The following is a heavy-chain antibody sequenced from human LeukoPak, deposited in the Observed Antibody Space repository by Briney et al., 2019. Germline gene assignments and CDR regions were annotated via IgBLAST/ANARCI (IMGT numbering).Heavy chain of an antibody. V-gene: IGHV3-11*04. Sequence: PGGSLRLSCAASGFTFSDYYMSWIRQAPGKGLEWVSYISSSGSTIYYADSVKGRFTISRDNAKNSLYLQMNSLRAEDTAVYYCARDLRTYYYGSGPNWFDPWGQGTLVTVSS. CDR1: GFTFSDYY. J-gene: IGHJ5*02. CDR2: ISSSGSTI. CDR3: ARDLRTYYYGSGPNWFDP. D-gene: IGHD3-10*01.